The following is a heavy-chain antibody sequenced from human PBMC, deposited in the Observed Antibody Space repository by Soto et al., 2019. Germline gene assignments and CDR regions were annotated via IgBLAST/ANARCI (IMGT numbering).Heavy chain of an antibody. CDR3: ARWWELLQALDY. D-gene: IGHD1-26*01. Sequence: GGSLRLSCAASGFSFRSYAMHWVRQAPGKGLEWVAVISYDGSNKYYADSVKGRFTISRDNSKNTLDLQMNSLRAEDTAVYYCARWWELLQALDYWGQGTLVTVSS. J-gene: IGHJ4*02. CDR2: ISYDGSNK. CDR1: GFSFRSYA. V-gene: IGHV3-30-3*01.